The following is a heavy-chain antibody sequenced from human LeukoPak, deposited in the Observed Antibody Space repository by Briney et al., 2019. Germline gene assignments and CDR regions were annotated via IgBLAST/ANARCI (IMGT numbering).Heavy chain of an antibody. CDR1: GFTFDDYA. CDR2: ISWNSGSI. D-gene: IGHD6-13*01. V-gene: IGHV3-9*03. CDR3: AKDRSSSWSQTFDY. J-gene: IGHJ4*02. Sequence: GRSLRLSCAASGFTFDDYAMHWVRQAPGKGLEWVSGISWNSGSIGYADSVKGRFTISRDNAKNSLYLQMNSLRAEDMALYYCAKDRSSSWSQTFDYWGQGTLVTVSS.